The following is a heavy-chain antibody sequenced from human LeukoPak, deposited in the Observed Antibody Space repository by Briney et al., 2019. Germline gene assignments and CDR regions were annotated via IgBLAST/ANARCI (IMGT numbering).Heavy chain of an antibody. CDR1: GFTFSSYG. J-gene: IGHJ4*02. V-gene: IGHV3-30*18. D-gene: IGHD2-21*02. Sequence: GGALRLSCAVSGFTFSSYGVNWVRQAPGKGLEWVAVITYDGSATYYADSVKGRFTISRDNSKNTLYMQMNSLRPEDTAIYYCAKGDCGGDCYFFEYWGQGTLVTVSS. CDR3: AKGDCGGDCYFFEY. CDR2: ITYDGSAT.